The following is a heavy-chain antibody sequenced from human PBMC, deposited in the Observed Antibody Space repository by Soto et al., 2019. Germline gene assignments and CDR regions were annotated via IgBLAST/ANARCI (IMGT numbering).Heavy chain of an antibody. J-gene: IGHJ4*02. CDR2: ISSSSSYI. CDR1: GFTFSSYS. CDR3: ARVKGYCSSTSCSYYFDY. V-gene: IGHV3-21*01. D-gene: IGHD2-2*01. Sequence: GSLRLSCAASGFTFSSYSMNWVRQAPGKGLEWVSSISSSSSYIYYADSVKGRFTISRDNAKNSLYLQMNSLRAEDTAVYYCARVKGYCSSTSCSYYFDYWGQGTLVTVSS.